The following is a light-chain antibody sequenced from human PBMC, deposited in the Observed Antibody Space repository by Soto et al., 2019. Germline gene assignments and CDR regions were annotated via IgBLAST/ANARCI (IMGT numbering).Light chain of an antibody. CDR1: QTIGTW. CDR2: LAS. CDR3: QQYSVYSYT. J-gene: IGKJ2*01. V-gene: IGKV1-5*03. Sequence: DIPMTQSPSTLSANVGDRVTITCRASQTIGTWLAWYQQKPGRAPNLLIYLASTLERGVPSRFSGSGSGTEFSLTISSLQPDDSATYYCQQYSVYSYTFGQGTKLEIK.